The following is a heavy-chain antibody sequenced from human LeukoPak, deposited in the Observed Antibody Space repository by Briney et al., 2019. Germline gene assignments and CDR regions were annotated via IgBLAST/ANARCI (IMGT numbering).Heavy chain of an antibody. V-gene: IGHV1-8*01. Sequence: ATVKVSCKASGYTFTSYDINWVRQATGQGLEWMGWMNPNSGNTGYAQKFQGRVTMTRNTSISTAYMELSSLRSEDTAVYYCARGFPNYYDSSDYWGQGTLVTVSS. CDR2: MNPNSGNT. D-gene: IGHD3-22*01. CDR3: ARGFPNYYDSSDY. CDR1: GYTFTSYD. J-gene: IGHJ4*02.